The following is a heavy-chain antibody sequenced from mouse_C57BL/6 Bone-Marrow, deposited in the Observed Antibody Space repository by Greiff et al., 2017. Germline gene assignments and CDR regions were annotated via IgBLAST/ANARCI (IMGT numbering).Heavy chain of an antibody. J-gene: IGHJ4*01. Sequence: EVQLMESGEGLVKPGGSLKLSCAASGFTFSSYAMSWVRQTPEKRLEWVAYISSGGDYIYYADTVKGRFTISRDNARNTLYLQMSSLKSEDTAMYYCTRGLPLNYAMDYWGQGTSVTVSS. V-gene: IGHV5-9-1*02. CDR2: ISSGGDYI. D-gene: IGHD3-1*01. CDR1: GFTFSSYA. CDR3: TRGLPLNYAMDY.